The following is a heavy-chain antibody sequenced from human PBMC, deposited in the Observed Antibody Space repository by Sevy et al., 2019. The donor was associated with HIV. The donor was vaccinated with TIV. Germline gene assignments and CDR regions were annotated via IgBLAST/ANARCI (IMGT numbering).Heavy chain of an antibody. V-gene: IGHV3-21*01. CDR1: GFTFSNYA. D-gene: IGHD2-2*01. CDR2: ISASSNYI. J-gene: IGHJ4*02. Sequence: GGSLRLSCAASGFTFSNYAMNWVRQAPGKGLEWVSFISASSNYIYYADSLKGRFTNSRDNAKNSLYLQMNSLRAEDTAGYYWARGAGIDCRGSSCYLDFDFWGQGTLVTVSS. CDR3: ARGAGIDCRGSSCYLDFDF.